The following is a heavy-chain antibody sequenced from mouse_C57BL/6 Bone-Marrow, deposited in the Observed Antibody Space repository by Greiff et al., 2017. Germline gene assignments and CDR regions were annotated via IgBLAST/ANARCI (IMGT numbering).Heavy chain of an antibody. CDR1: GFSLTSYG. Sequence: VMLVESGPGLVQPSQSLSITCTVSGFSLTSYGVHWVRQSPGKGLEWLGGIWSGGSTDYNAAFISRLSISQDTSTSHVFFKMNSLQSDDTAIYYCARTYFDYWGQGTTLTVSS. J-gene: IGHJ2*01. CDR2: IWSGGST. V-gene: IGHV2-2*01. CDR3: ARTYFDY.